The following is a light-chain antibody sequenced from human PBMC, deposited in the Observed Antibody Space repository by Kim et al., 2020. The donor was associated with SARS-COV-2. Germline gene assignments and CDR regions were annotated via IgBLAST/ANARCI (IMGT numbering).Light chain of an antibody. V-gene: IGLV2-18*02. CDR2: DVL. CDR1: SSDIGRYNR. Sequence: QSALTQPPSVSGSPGQSVTISCTGTSSDIGRYNRVSWYQQSPGTAPKLLLYDVLNRPSGVPDRFSASKSGNTASLTISGLQSEDEADYYCSSYTTSTTLVFGGGTQLTVL. CDR3: SSYTTSTTLV. J-gene: IGLJ2*01.